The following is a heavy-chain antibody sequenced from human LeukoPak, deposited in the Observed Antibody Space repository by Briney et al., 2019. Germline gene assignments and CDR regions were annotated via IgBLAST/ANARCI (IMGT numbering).Heavy chain of an antibody. CDR2: FDPEDGET. Sequence: ASVKVSCKVSGYTLTELSMHWVRQAPGKGLEWMGGFDPEDGETIYAQKFQGRVTMTEDTSTDTAYMELSSLRSEDTAVYYCTTESKQLVRVKDAFDIWGQGTMVTVSS. V-gene: IGHV1-24*01. CDR1: GYTLTELS. CDR3: TTESKQLVRVKDAFDI. D-gene: IGHD6-13*01. J-gene: IGHJ3*02.